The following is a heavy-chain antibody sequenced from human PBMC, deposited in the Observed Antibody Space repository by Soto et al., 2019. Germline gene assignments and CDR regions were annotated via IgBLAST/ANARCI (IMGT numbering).Heavy chain of an antibody. Sequence: EVQLVESGGGLVQPGRSLRLSCTASGFTFGDYAMSWVRQAPGKGLEWVGFIRSKAYGGTTEYAASVKGRFTISRDDSKSIADLQMNSLKTEDTAVYYCTREVIVVVTDTSGYYYGMDVWGQGTTVTVSS. D-gene: IGHD2-21*02. V-gene: IGHV3-49*04. J-gene: IGHJ6*02. CDR3: TREVIVVVTDTSGYYYGMDV. CDR1: GFTFGDYA. CDR2: IRSKAYGGTT.